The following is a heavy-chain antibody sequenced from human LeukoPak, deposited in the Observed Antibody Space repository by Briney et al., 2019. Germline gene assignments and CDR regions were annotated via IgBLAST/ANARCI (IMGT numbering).Heavy chain of an antibody. J-gene: IGHJ4*02. CDR1: GYTFTSYD. CDR3: ARGPPNWGYDY. Sequence: ASVKVSFKASGYTFTSYDFNWVRQATGQRPEWMGWMSPNSGDTGYAQKFQDRVTMTRNTSISTAYMELSGLRSDDTAVYYCARGPPNWGYDYWGPGTLVTVSS. D-gene: IGHD7-27*01. CDR2: MSPNSGDT. V-gene: IGHV1-8*01.